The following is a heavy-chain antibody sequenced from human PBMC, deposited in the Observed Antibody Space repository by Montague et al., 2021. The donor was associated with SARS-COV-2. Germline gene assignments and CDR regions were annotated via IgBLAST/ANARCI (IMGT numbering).Heavy chain of an antibody. J-gene: IGHJ4*02. CDR1: GGSFSGYY. CDR2: INHSGST. D-gene: IGHD3-3*01. V-gene: IGHV4-34*01. CDR3: ARGYQLRFLEWSSGQSTFDY. Sequence: SETLSLTCAVYGGSFSGYYWSWIRQPPGKGLEWIGEINHSGSTNYNPSLKSRVTISVDTSKNQFSLKLSSVTAADTAVYYCARGYQLRFLEWSSGQSTFDYWGRGTLVTVSS.